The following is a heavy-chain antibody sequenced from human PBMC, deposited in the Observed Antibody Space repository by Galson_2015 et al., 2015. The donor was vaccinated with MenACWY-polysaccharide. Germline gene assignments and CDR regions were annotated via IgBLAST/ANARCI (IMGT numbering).Heavy chain of an antibody. Sequence: SLRLSCAAAGFTFSSYAMSWVRQAPGKGLEWVSAITGSGGATYYVDSVKGRFTISRDNSKNTLYLQMNSLRAEDTAVYYCAKRARVVAAVWYSMDVWGQGTTVTVSS. CDR3: AKRARVVAAVWYSMDV. D-gene: IGHD2-15*01. V-gene: IGHV3-23*01. CDR2: ITGSGGAT. CDR1: GFTFSSYA. J-gene: IGHJ6*02.